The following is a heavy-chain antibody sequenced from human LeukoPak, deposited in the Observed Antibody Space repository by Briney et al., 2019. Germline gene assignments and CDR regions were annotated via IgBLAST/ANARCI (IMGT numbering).Heavy chain of an antibody. J-gene: IGHJ1*01. CDR3: AIRQQLATGRYFQH. V-gene: IGHV4-39*07. Sequence: PSETLSLTCTVSGGSISSSSYYWGWIRQPPGKGLECIGSIYYSGSTYYNPSLKSRVTISVDTSKNQFSLKLSSVTAADTAVYYCAIRQQLATGRYFQHWGQGTLVTVSS. CDR1: GGSISSSSYY. D-gene: IGHD6-13*01. CDR2: IYYSGST.